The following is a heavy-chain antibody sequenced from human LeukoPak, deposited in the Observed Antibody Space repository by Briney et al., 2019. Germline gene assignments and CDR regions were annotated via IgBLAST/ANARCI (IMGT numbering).Heavy chain of an antibody. CDR2: IYYSGST. Sequence: PSQTLSLTCTVSGGSLSSGDYYWSWIRQPPGKGLEWIGYIYYSGSTYYNPSLKSRVTISVDTSKNQFSLKLSSVTAADTAVYYCARFRRSGSYFDYWGQGTLVTVSS. CDR3: ARFRRSGSYFDY. V-gene: IGHV4-30-4*08. CDR1: GGSLSSGDYY. D-gene: IGHD1-26*01. J-gene: IGHJ4*02.